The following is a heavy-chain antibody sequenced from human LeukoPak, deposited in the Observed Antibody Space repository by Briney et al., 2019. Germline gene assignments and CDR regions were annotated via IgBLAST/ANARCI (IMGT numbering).Heavy chain of an antibody. CDR1: GFTFSNYA. J-gene: IGHJ6*02. V-gene: IGHV3-23*01. Sequence: GGSLRLSCAASGFTFSNYAMNWARQAPGKGLEWVSGISGSGSSPYYADSVKGRFTISRDNSKNTLYLQINSLRADDTAVYYCAKSTGLVLMVSAIGSADYYGMDVWGQGTTVTVSS. D-gene: IGHD2-8*01. CDR2: ISGSGSSP. CDR3: AKSTGLVLMVSAIGSADYYGMDV.